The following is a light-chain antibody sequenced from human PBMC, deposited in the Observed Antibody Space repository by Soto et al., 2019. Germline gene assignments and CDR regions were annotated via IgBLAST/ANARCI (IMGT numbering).Light chain of an antibody. CDR1: QSISSW. CDR2: DAS. J-gene: IGKJ5*01. Sequence: DIQMTQYPSTLSASVGDRVTITCRASQSISSWLAWYQQKPGKAPKLLIYDASSLESGVPSRFSGSGSGTEFTLTISSLQPYEFATYYCQQYNSYPLTCGQGTRLEIK. V-gene: IGKV1-5*01. CDR3: QQYNSYPLT.